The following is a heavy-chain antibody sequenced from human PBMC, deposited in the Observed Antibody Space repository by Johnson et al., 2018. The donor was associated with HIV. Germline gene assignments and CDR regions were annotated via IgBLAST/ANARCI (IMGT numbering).Heavy chain of an antibody. J-gene: IGHJ3*02. V-gene: IGHV3-7*01. CDR1: GFTFSSYW. Sequence: VQLVESGGGVVRPGGPLRLSCAVSGFTFSSYWMSWVRQAPGKGLEWVANIKQDGSEIYFVDSVKGRFTISRDNANSSLYLQMNSLRVEDTAVYYCARGQTAYSGYDVPLDIWGQGTMVTVSS. CDR3: ARGQTAYSGYDVPLDI. CDR2: IKQDGSEI. D-gene: IGHD5-12*01.